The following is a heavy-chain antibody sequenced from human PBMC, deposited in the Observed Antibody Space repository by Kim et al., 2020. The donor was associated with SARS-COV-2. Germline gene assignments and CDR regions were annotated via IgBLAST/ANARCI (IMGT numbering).Heavy chain of an antibody. V-gene: IGHV3-23*01. Sequence: GGSLRLSCTTSGFTFTGYAMSWVRQAPGKGLEWVSSIDGSDGTTYYADSVKGRFSISRDDSKNTLYLQMSALRADDTAAYYCRKGGWGRIWDYWGQGTLGTVSS. J-gene: IGHJ4*02. CDR2: IDGSDGTT. D-gene: IGHD2-21*02. CDR3: RKGGWGRIWDY. CDR1: GFTFTGYA.